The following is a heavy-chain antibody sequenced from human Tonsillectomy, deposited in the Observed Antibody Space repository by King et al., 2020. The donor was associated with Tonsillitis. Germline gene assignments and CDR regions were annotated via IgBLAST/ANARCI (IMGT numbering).Heavy chain of an antibody. CDR2: INPDGRDT. J-gene: IGHJ3*01. D-gene: IGHD3-9*01. V-gene: IGHV3-74*03. CDR1: GFTFSSFW. Sequence: VQLVESGGGLVQPGGSLRLSCTASGFTFSSFWMHWVRQTPGKGLVRVSRINPDGRDTTYADSVKGRFTISRDNTKNTLFLQVNSLRAEDTAVYYCAKVGERGLLTGSPDAFDFWGQGTMVTVSS. CDR3: AKVGERGLLTGSPDAFDF.